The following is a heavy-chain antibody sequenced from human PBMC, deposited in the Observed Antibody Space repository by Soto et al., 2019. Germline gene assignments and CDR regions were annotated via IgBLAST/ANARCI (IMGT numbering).Heavy chain of an antibody. D-gene: IGHD1-1*01. V-gene: IGHV4-31*03. CDR1: GGSISSGGYY. CDR2: IYYSGST. CDR3: ARYWRSYFDY. J-gene: IGHJ4*02. Sequence: KPSETLSLTCTVSGGSISSGGYYWSWIRQHPGKGLEWIGYIYYSGSTYYNPSLKSRVTIPVDTSKNQFSLKLSSVTAADTAVYYCARYWRSYFDYWGQGTLVTVSS.